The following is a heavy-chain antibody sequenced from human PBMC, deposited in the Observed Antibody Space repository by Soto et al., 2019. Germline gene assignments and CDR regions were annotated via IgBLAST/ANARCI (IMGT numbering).Heavy chain of an antibody. J-gene: IGHJ5*02. D-gene: IGHD2-21*02. CDR2: IGNIYYSGST. CDR1: GGSISSYY. CDR3: ARHPSDFWFDP. Sequence: PSETLSLTCTVSGGSISSYYWSWIRQPPGKGLEWIGSIGNIYYSGSTYYNPSLKSRVTISVDTSKNQFSLKLSSVTAADTAVYYCARHPSDFWFDPWGKGTLATVS. V-gene: IGHV4-59*04.